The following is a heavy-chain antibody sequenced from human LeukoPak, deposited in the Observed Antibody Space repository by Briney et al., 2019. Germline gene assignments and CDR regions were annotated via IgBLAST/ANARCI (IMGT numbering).Heavy chain of an antibody. D-gene: IGHD6-19*01. J-gene: IGHJ4*02. CDR2: FDPEDGET. CDR1: GYSLTELS. V-gene: IGHV1-24*01. Sequence: GASVKVSCKVSGYSLTELSMHWVRQAPGKGLEWMGGFDPEDGETIYAQKFQGRITMTEDTSTDTAHMELSSLRSEDTAVYYCATIGSSSSGWGQGTLVTVSS. CDR3: ATIGSSSSG.